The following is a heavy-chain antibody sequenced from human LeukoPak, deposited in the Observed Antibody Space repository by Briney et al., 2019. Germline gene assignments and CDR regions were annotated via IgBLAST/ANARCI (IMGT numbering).Heavy chain of an antibody. CDR1: GGSISSYY. CDR3: ARRSANESIDY. J-gene: IGHJ4*02. V-gene: IGHV4-59*01. Sequence: SETLSLTCTVSGGSISSYYWSWIRQPPGKGLEWIGYIYYSGSTNYNPSLKSRVTISVDTSKNQFSLKLSSVTAADTAVYYCARRSANESIDYWGQGTLVTASS. CDR2: IYYSGST.